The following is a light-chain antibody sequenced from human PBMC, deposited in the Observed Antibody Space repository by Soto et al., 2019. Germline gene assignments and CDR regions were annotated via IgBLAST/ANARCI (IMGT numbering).Light chain of an antibody. J-gene: IGLJ3*02. CDR1: SSDVGGYNY. CDR3: SSYAGTYGV. CDR2: DVS. V-gene: IGLV2-11*01. Sequence: QSALTQPRSVSGSPGQSVTISCTGTSSDVGGYNYVSWYQQHPGKAPKLMIYDVSKRPSGVPDRFSGSKSGNTASLTISGLQADDEADYYCSSYAGTYGVFGGGTKLTVL.